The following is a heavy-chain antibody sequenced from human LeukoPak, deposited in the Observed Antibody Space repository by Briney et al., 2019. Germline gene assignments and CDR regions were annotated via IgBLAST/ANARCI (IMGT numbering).Heavy chain of an antibody. CDR2: ISRSSSYI. V-gene: IGHV3-21*01. CDR1: GFTFSSYA. Sequence: GGSLRLSCAASGFTFSSYAMNWARQAPGKGLEGVSSISRSSSYIYYADSLKGRFTISRDNAKISLYLQMNSLRAEDTAVYYCARALSGSYYDYLDYWGQGTLVTASS. J-gene: IGHJ4*02. CDR3: ARALSGSYYDYLDY. D-gene: IGHD1-26*01.